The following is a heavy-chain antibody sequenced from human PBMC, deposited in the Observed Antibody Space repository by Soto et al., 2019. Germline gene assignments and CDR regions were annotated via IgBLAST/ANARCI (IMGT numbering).Heavy chain of an antibody. Sequence: QVQLVQSGAEVKEPGSSVKVACQASGGAFSTYAISWVRQAPGQGLEWMGGVIPLFGTSNYLPKFQGSVSIAADRYTETVYMELSRLRFADTAVYFCARELKAGGHFGMDVWGQGTTVTVSS. V-gene: IGHV1-69*06. J-gene: IGHJ6*02. CDR3: ARELKAGGHFGMDV. CDR1: GGAFSTYA. D-gene: IGHD3-16*01. CDR2: VIPLFGTS.